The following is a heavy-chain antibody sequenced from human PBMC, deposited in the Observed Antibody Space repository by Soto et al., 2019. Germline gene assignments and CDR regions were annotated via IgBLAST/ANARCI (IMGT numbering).Heavy chain of an antibody. CDR3: ARGPVLRFLEWLPYYYYYGMDV. J-gene: IGHJ6*02. CDR1: GGSVNGYY. Sequence: SETLSLTCAVYGGSVNGYYWNWIRQPPGKGLEWIGEINHTGGTHYNPSLKSRVTISVDTSKNQFSLKLSSVTAAGTAVYYCARGPVLRFLEWLPYYYYYGMDVWGQGTTVTAP. D-gene: IGHD3-3*01. CDR2: INHTGGT. V-gene: IGHV4-34*01.